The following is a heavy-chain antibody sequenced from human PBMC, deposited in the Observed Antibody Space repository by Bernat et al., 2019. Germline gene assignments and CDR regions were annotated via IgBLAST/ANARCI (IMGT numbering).Heavy chain of an antibody. CDR1: GFTFSSYG. CDR2: ISYDGSNK. V-gene: IGHV3-30*18. J-gene: IGHJ2*01. CDR3: AEAHYSYLSRGYFDL. Sequence: QVQLVESGGGVVQPGRSLRLSCAASGFTFSSYGMHWVRQAPGKGLEWVAVISYDGSNKYYADSVKGRFTISRDNSKNTLYLQMNSLRAEDTTVYYCAEAHYSYLSRGYFDLWGRGTLVTVSS. D-gene: IGHD2-15*01.